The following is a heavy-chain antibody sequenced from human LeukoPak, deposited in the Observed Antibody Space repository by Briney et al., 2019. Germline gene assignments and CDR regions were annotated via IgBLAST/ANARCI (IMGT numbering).Heavy chain of an antibody. D-gene: IGHD3-22*01. CDR1: GGTFSSYA. CDR3: ARDMNYYDSSGYYYEGVGEYYFDY. Sequence: ASVKVSCKASGGTFSSYAISWVRQAPGQGLEWMGGIIPIFGAANYAQKFQGRVTITADKSTRTAYMELSSLRSEDTAVYYCARDMNYYDSSGYYYEGVGEYYFDYWGQGTLVTVSS. J-gene: IGHJ4*02. V-gene: IGHV1-69*06. CDR2: IIPIFGAA.